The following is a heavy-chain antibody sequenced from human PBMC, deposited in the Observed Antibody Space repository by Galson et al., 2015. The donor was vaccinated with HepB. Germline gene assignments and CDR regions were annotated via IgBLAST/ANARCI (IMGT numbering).Heavy chain of an antibody. V-gene: IGHV1-3*01. J-gene: IGHJ4*02. Sequence: SCKASGYTVTNYVIHWVRQAPGQTLEWMGWINADNGDIKYSQNFQGRVTITRDTSASTAYMELSSLRSEDTALYYCARGPSYSFGIIDYWGQGSLVTVSS. CDR1: GYTVTNYV. CDR3: ARGPSYSFGIIDY. D-gene: IGHD3-10*01. CDR2: INADNGDI.